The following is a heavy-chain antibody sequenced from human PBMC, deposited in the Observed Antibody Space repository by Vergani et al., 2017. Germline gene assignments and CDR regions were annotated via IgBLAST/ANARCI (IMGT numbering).Heavy chain of an antibody. J-gene: IGHJ5*02. CDR2: ISSSSSYI. D-gene: IGHD1-26*01. V-gene: IGHV3-21*01. Sequence: EVQLVESGGGLVKPGGSLRLSCAASGFTFSSYSMNWVRQAPGKGLEWVSSISSSSSYIYYADLVKGRFTISRDNAKNSLYLQMNSLRAEDTAVYYCARDPAYSGSYGDWFDPWGQGTLVTVSS. CDR1: GFTFSSYS. CDR3: ARDPAYSGSYGDWFDP.